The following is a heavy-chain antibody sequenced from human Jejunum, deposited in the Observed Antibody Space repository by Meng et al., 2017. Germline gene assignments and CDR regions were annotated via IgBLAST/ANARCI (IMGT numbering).Heavy chain of an antibody. Sequence: LQLQESGPGLVKPSGTLSLTCTVSGYSITTNTYWSWVRQSPEKGLEWIGQIDHRGSPYYNPSLKSRVTMSVDKSKSQVSLQLTSVTAADTAVYYCAKHGGYYQHYWGQGTLVTVSS. V-gene: IGHV4-4*02. CDR1: GYSITTNTY. CDR3: AKHGGYYQHY. J-gene: IGHJ4*02. CDR2: IDHRGSP. D-gene: IGHD3-22*01.